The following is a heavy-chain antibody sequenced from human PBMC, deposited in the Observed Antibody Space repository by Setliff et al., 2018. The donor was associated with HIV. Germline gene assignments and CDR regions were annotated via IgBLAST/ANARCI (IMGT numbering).Heavy chain of an antibody. J-gene: IGHJ6*03. V-gene: IGHV7-4-1*02. CDR3: AAMIVNYYYMDV. Sequence: ASVMVSCKASGYSFTNYALNWVRQAPGQGLEWMGWINTNTGNPMYAQGYTGRFVFSLDTSVSTAFLQISSLKAEDTAVYYCAAMIVNYYYMDVWGKGTTVTVS. CDR1: GYSFTNYA. D-gene: IGHD3-22*01. CDR2: INTNTGNP.